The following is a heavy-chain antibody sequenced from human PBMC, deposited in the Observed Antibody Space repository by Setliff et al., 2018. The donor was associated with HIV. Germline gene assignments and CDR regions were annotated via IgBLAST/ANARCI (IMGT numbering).Heavy chain of an antibody. CDR2: IYPGDSTT. CDR1: GYPFTHYW. V-gene: IGHV5-51*01. J-gene: IGHJ4*02. D-gene: IGHD5-12*01. CDR3: TRRRRAPGTGDLVAY. Sequence: GESLKISCQASGYPFTHYWIGWVRQRPGEGLDWVGVIYPGDSTTRYGPSFQGQVTISADTSITTAYLQWSSLTASDTATYYCTRRRRAPGTGDLVAYWGQGTLVTVSS.